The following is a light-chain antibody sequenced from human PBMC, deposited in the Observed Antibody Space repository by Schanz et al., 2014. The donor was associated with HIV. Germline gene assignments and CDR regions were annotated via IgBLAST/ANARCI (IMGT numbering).Light chain of an antibody. CDR3: QQSGSSPWT. J-gene: IGKJ1*01. CDR1: QSVSSN. Sequence: EIVMTQSPATLSVSPGERATLSCRASQSVSSNLAWYQQKPGQAPRLLIFGASNRATGTPDRFSGSESGTDFTLTISRVEPEDFAVYYCQQSGSSPWTFGQGTKVEIK. CDR2: GAS. V-gene: IGKV3-20*01.